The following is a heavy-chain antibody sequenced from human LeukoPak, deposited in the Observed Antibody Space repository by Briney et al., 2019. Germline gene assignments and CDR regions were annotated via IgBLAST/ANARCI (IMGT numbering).Heavy chain of an antibody. CDR1: GFTFSSYS. V-gene: IGHV3-21*01. Sequence: KSGGSLRLSCAASGFTFSSYSMNWVRQAPGKGLEWVSSISSSSSYIYYADSVKGRFTISRDNAKNSLYLQMNSLRAEDTAVYYCARDNSLYYYGMDVWGQGTTATVSS. CDR3: ARDNSLYYYGMDV. J-gene: IGHJ6*02. D-gene: IGHD4-23*01. CDR2: ISSSSSYI.